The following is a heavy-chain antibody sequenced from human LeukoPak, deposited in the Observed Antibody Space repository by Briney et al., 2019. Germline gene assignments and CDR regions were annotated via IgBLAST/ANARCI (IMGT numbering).Heavy chain of an antibody. V-gene: IGHV3-15*01. Sequence: GGSLRLSCTASGFTFSSAWMSWVRQAPGKGLEWVGRMRSKTDGGTTEYAAPVKGRFTIPRDDSKNTLYVQMNSLKTEDTAVYYCATSNLATWGQGTLVTVSS. CDR3: ATSNLAT. CDR1: GFTFSSAW. CDR2: MRSKTDGGTT. J-gene: IGHJ5*02.